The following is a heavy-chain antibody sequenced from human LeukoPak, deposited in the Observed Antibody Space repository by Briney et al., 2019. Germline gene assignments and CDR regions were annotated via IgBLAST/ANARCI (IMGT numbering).Heavy chain of an antibody. V-gene: IGHV3-21*01. CDR1: GFTFTTYK. D-gene: IGHD2-2*01. Sequence: GGSLRLSCAASGFTFTTYKMNWVRQAPGKGLEWVSSIMYYADSLKGRFTISRDNAKNSLYLQMNSLRAEDTAVYYCARDVNIVVVPAAGGGDDYWGQGTLVTVSS. J-gene: IGHJ4*02. CDR3: ARDVNIVVVPAAGGGDDY. CDR2: IM.